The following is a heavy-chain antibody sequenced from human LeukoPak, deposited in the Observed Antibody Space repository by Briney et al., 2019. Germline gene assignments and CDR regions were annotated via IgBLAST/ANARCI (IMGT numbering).Heavy chain of an antibody. Sequence: GGSLRLSCEPSLHIHRVYWMTGLPQAPGEGVECVANIKEDGSEKYYVDSVRGRFIISRKNANKSLYLKMNSQRAGNTRVYYCARRCTVTAYDFYYTDVWGKGTTVIVSS. CDR2: IKEDGSEK. CDR1: LHIHRVYW. CDR3: ARRCTVTAYDFYYTDV. V-gene: IGHV3-7*01. J-gene: IGHJ6*03. D-gene: IGHD4-17*01.